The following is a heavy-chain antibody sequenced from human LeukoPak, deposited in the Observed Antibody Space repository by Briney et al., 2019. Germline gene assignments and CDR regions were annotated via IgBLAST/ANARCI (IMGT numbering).Heavy chain of an antibody. J-gene: IGHJ4*02. Sequence: GRSLRLSCAASGFTFDDYAMHWVRQAPGKGLEWVSGITWNSGSIAYADSVKGRFTISRDNAKNSLYLQMNSLRAEDTALYYCAKGGGSSSGGVGYWGQGTLVTVSS. CDR1: GFTFDDYA. V-gene: IGHV3-9*01. CDR3: AKGGGSSSGGVGY. D-gene: IGHD6-6*01. CDR2: ITWNSGSI.